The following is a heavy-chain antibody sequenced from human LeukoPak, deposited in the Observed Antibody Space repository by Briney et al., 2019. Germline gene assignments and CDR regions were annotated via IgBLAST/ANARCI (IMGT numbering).Heavy chain of an antibody. CDR1: GGSISGYF. Sequence: SETLSLTCTVSGGSISGYFWSWIRQPPGKGLEWIGYIYYSGSTSYNPSLESRVTISVDTSKNQFSLKLTSVTAADTAVYYCAIHGVYNWNDYAFDVWGQGTMVTVSS. CDR3: AIHGVYNWNDYAFDV. J-gene: IGHJ3*01. V-gene: IGHV4-59*08. D-gene: IGHD1-1*01. CDR2: IYYSGST.